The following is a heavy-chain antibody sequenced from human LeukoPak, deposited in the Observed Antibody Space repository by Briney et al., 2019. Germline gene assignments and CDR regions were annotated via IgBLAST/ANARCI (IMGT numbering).Heavy chain of an antibody. V-gene: IGHV3-7*01. CDR3: ARDYYDSSCYYYAGEIFDY. Sequence: PGGSLRLSCAASGFTFSSYWMSWVRQAPGKGLEWVANIKQDGSEKYYVDSVKGRFTISRDNAKNSLYLQMNSLRAEDTAVYYCARDYYDSSCYYYAGEIFDYWGQGTLVTVSS. CDR1: GFTFSSYW. J-gene: IGHJ4*02. CDR2: IKQDGSEK. D-gene: IGHD3-22*01.